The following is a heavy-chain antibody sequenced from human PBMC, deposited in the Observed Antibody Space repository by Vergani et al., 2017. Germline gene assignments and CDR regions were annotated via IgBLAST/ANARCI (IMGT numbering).Heavy chain of an antibody. J-gene: IGHJ4*02. D-gene: IGHD4-23*01. V-gene: IGHV6-1*01. Sequence: QVQLQQSGPGLVKPSQTLSLTCAISGDSVSSNSAAWNWIRQSPSRGLEWLGRTYYRSKWYNDYAVSVKSRITINPDTSRNQFSLQLNSVTPEDTAVYXWARDVKQPDYGGNIVDYWGQGTLVTVSA. CDR1: GDSVSSNSAA. CDR2: TYYRSKWYN. CDR3: ARDVKQPDYGGNIVDY.